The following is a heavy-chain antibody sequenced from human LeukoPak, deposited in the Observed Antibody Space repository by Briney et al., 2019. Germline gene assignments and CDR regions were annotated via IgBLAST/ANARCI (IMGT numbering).Heavy chain of an antibody. D-gene: IGHD1-26*01. CDR2: INPNGGGT. Sequence: ASVKVSCKASGYTFTGYYMHWVRQAPGQGLEWMGWINPNGGGTNYVQKFQGWVTMTRDTSISTAYMELSRLRSDGTAVYYCARASGSLGRAFDIWGQGTMVTVSS. CDR1: GYTFTGYY. CDR3: ARASGSLGRAFDI. J-gene: IGHJ3*02. V-gene: IGHV1-2*04.